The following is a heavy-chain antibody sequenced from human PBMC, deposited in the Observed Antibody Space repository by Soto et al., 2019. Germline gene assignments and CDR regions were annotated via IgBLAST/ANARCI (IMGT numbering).Heavy chain of an antibody. J-gene: IGHJ5*02. CDR2: IYSGESK. V-gene: IGHV3-53*01. Sequence: GGSLRLSCAASGFTVSSNYMSWVRQAPGKGLEWVSVIYSGESKLYADSVKGRFTISRDNFKNTLYLQMNSLRAEDTAVYYCAKRPDSSDSSGYPAWGQGIQVTVSS. D-gene: IGHD3-22*01. CDR1: GFTVSSNY. CDR3: AKRPDSSDSSGYPA.